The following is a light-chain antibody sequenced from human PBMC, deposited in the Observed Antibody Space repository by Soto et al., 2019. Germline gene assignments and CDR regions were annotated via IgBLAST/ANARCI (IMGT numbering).Light chain of an antibody. V-gene: IGKV3-20*01. J-gene: IGKJ3*01. Sequence: EIVLTQSPGTLYLSPGERATLSCRASQRVSRSYLAWYQQKPGQAPRLLIYGASSMATGIPDRFSGSGSGTDFTLTISRLEPEYFAVYYCQQYGSSLFTFGPGTKVDIK. CDR2: GAS. CDR1: QRVSRSY. CDR3: QQYGSSLFT.